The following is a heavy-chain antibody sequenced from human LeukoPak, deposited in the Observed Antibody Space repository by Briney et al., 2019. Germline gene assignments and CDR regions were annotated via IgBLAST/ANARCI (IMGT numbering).Heavy chain of an antibody. CDR1: GDSVSSNSAA. V-gene: IGHV6-1*01. CDR2: TYYRSKWYN. D-gene: IGHD3-9*01. CDR3: ARFLMRYDILTGYEPYDAFDI. Sequence: SQTLSLTCAISGDSVSSNSAAWNWIRQSPSRGLEWLGRTYYRSKWYNDYAVSVKSRITINPDTSKNQFSLQLNSVTPEDTAVYYCARFLMRYDILTGYEPYDAFDIWGQGTMVTVSS. J-gene: IGHJ3*02.